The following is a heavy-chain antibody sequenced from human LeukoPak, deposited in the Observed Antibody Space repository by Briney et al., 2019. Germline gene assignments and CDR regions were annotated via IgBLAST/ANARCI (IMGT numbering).Heavy chain of an antibody. D-gene: IGHD2-2*01. CDR3: ARISTNTWYNFDY. Sequence: GGSLRLSCVASGFSFNNHEMNWVRQAPGKGLERVSYISSGGGSIYYADSVKGRFTISRDNAKYSLYLQMNSLRGEDTAVYYCARISTNTWYNFDYWGQGTLVTVSS. V-gene: IGHV3-48*03. CDR2: ISSGGGSI. CDR1: GFSFNNHE. J-gene: IGHJ4*02.